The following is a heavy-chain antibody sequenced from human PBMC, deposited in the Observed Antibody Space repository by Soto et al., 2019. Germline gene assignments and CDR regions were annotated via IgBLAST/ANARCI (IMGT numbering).Heavy chain of an antibody. CDR3: ARGDTVITPFDY. V-gene: IGHV4-30-2*01. J-gene: IGHJ4*02. CDR1: GGSISSGYYY. CDR2: IYHSGST. D-gene: IGHD5-18*01. Sequence: SETLSLTCSVSGGSISSGYYYWSWIRQPPGKGLEWIGNIYHSGSTYYNPSLKSRVTISVDRSKNQFSLKLSSVTAADTAIYFCARGDTVITPFDYWGQG.